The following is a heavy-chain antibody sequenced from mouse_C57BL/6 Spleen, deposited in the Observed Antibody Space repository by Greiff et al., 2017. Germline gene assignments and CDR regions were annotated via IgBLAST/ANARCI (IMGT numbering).Heavy chain of an antibody. CDR3: ARPGVVAADY. D-gene: IGHD1-1*01. V-gene: IGHV1-26*01. CDR1: GYTFTDYY. CDR2: INPNNGGT. J-gene: IGHJ2*01. Sequence: EVQLQQSGPELVKPGASVKISCKASGYTFTDYYMNWVKQSHGKSLEWIGDINPNNGGTSYNQKFKGKATLTVDKSSSTAYMELRSLTSEDSAVYYCARPGVVAADYWGQVTTLTVSS.